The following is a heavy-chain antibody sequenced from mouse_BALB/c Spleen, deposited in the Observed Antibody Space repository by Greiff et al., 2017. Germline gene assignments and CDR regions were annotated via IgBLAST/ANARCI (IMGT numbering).Heavy chain of an antibody. CDR2: IDPANGNT. D-gene: IGHD2-3*01. Sequence: EVQGVESGAELVKPGASVKLSCTASGFNIKDTYMHWVKQRPEQGLEWIGRIDPANGNTKYDPKFQGKATITADTSSNTAYLQLSSLTSEDTAVYYCALDGLRGYFDYWGQGTTLTVSS. V-gene: IGHV14-3*02. J-gene: IGHJ2*01. CDR1: GFNIKDTY. CDR3: ALDGLRGYFDY.